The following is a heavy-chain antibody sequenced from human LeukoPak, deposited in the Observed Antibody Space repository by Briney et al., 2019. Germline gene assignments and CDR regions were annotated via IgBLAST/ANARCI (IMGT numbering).Heavy chain of an antibody. V-gene: IGHV4-39*07. CDR2: IYYSGST. Sequence: SETLSLTCTVSGGSISSSSYYWGWIRQPPGKGLEWIGSIYYSGSTYYNPSLKTRVTISADTSKNQFSLKLSSVTAADTAVYYCARDSVGKPFDYWGQGTLVTVSS. CDR3: ARDSVGKPFDY. CDR1: GGSISSSSYY. D-gene: IGHD4-23*01. J-gene: IGHJ4*02.